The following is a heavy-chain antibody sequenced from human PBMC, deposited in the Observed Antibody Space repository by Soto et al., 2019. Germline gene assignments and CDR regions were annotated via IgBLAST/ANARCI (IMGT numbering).Heavy chain of an antibody. Sequence: QVQLQESGPGLVKPSETLSLTCTVSGGSISSYYWGWIRQPAGKGLEWIGRIYTSGSTNYNPSLKSRVTMSVDTSKNQFALKLSSVTAADTAVYYCAITYYYGSGSYQYFDYWGQGTLVTVSS. CDR2: IYTSGST. V-gene: IGHV4-4*07. CDR3: AITYYYGSGSYQYFDY. D-gene: IGHD3-10*01. CDR1: GGSISSYY. J-gene: IGHJ4*02.